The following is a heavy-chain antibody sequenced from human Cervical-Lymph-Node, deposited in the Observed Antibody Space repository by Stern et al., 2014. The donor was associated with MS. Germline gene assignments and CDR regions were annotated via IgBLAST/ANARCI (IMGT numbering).Heavy chain of an antibody. V-gene: IGHV3-74*01. CDR2: TNTDGSDT. D-gene: IGHD4-17*01. J-gene: IGHJ4*02. CDR3: ARADYGDYVHIDF. CDR1: GYTFSTYW. Sequence: EVQLVESEGGLVQPGGSLRLSCVASGYTFSTYWMHWVRQAPGKGLVWVSRTNTDGSDTTYADSVKGRFTISRDNAKSTLFLQMNTLRVEDTAVYYCARADYGDYVHIDFWGRGTLVTVSS.